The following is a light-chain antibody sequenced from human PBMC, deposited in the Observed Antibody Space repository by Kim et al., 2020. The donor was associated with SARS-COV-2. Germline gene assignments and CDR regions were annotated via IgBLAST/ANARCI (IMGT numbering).Light chain of an antibody. CDR1: QSVTSNY. CDR3: QQYGSPQLT. Sequence: EIVLTQSPGTLSLSPGERATLSCRASQSVTSNYLAWYQQKPGQAPRLIIYGASSRASGLPDRFSGSGSGTDFTLTISRLEPEDFAVYYCQQYGSPQLTFGGGTKVEIK. J-gene: IGKJ4*01. V-gene: IGKV3-20*01. CDR2: GAS.